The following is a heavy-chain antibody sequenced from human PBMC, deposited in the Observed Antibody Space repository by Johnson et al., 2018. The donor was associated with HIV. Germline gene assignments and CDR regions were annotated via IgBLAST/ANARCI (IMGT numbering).Heavy chain of an antibody. J-gene: IGHJ3*02. CDR2: VYSDGNT. CDR1: GLTVSTNY. Sequence: VQLVESGGGMVQPGGSLRLSCAASGLTVSTNYMSWVRQAPGRGLEWVSVVYSDGNTYYADSVKDRFTISRDNSKNTLYLQMNSLRAEDTAVYFCARDFVGGVPQGAFDIWGQGTMVTVSS. D-gene: IGHD1-1*01. V-gene: IGHV3-66*01. CDR3: ARDFVGGVPQGAFDI.